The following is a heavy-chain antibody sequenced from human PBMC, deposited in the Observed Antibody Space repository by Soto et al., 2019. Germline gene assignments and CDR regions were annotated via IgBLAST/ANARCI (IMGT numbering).Heavy chain of an antibody. J-gene: IGHJ3*02. CDR2: IRSSSSAI. Sequence: GGSLRLSCAVSGFTFSTYDMNWVRQAPGKGLEWVSFIRSSSSAIYYADSVQGRFTVSRDNAKNSLYLQMNSLRAEDTAVYFCARDRMGGSFDIWGLGTMGTVSS. V-gene: IGHV3-48*01. D-gene: IGHD3-16*01. CDR3: ARDRMGGSFDI. CDR1: GFTFSTYD.